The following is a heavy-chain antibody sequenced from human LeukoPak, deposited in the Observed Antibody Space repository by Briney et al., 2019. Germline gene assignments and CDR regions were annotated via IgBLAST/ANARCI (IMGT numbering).Heavy chain of an antibody. J-gene: IGHJ6*03. Sequence: VASVKVSYKASGYTFTSYDINWVRQATGQGLEWMGWMNPNSGNTGYAQKFQGRVTMTRNTSISTAYMELSSLRSEDTAVYYCARGGYSSTHYYYYYYMDVWGKGTTVTVSS. D-gene: IGHD6-13*01. CDR2: MNPNSGNT. CDR3: ARGGYSSTHYYYYYYMDV. V-gene: IGHV1-8*01. CDR1: GYTFTSYD.